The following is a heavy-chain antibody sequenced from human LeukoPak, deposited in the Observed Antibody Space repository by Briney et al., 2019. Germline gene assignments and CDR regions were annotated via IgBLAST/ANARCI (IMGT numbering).Heavy chain of an antibody. J-gene: IGHJ4*02. V-gene: IGHV4-4*07. CDR1: GGSISNFY. CDR3: ARRHYEILSGYPS. Sequence: SETLSLTCTVSGGSISNFYWSWIRQPAGKGLEWIGRIYTSGNTNYNPSLKSRVTISVDTSKNQFSLDLSSVTAADTAVYYCARRHYEILSGYPSWGQGILVTVSS. D-gene: IGHD3-9*01. CDR2: IYTSGNT.